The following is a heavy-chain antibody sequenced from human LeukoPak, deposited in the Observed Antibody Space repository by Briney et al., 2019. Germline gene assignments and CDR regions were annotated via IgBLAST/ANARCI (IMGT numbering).Heavy chain of an antibody. J-gene: IGHJ6*03. CDR1: GGTFSSYA. CDR2: IIPIFGTA. D-gene: IGHD6-13*01. V-gene: IGHV1-69*05. CDR3: ARGRYSSSWYVRYYYYYMDV. Sequence: SVKVSCKASGGTFSSYAISWVRQAPGQGLEWMGGIIPIFGTANYAQKFQGRVTITRNTSISTAYMELSSLRSEGTAVYYCARGRYSSSWYVRYYYYYMDVWGKGTTVTVSS.